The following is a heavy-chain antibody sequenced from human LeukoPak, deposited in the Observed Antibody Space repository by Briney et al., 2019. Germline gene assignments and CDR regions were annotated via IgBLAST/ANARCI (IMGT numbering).Heavy chain of an antibody. CDR3: ARVGTVDTAMVTLFGDLYYFDY. CDR2: INPNSGGT. J-gene: IGHJ4*02. V-gene: IGHV1-2*02. CDR1: GYTFTGYY. D-gene: IGHD5-18*01. Sequence: ASVKVSCKASGYTFTGYYMHWVRQAPGQGLEWMGWINPNSGGTNYAQKFQGRVTMTRDTSISTAYMELSRLRSDDTAVYYCARVGTVDTAMVTLFGDLYYFDYGGQGTLVTVSS.